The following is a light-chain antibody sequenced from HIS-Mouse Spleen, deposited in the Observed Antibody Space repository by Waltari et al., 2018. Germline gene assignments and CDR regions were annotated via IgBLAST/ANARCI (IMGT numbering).Light chain of an antibody. Sequence: DVVMTQSPLSLPVTLGQPASISCRSSQSLVHSDGNTYLNWFQQRPGQSPRRLIFKVSNRRPGVRYRFSGCGSGSDFTLKICRVVASYVGVYYCMQGTPWLGTFVQWTKMEIK. CDR1: QSLVHSDGNTY. V-gene: IGKV2-30*02. CDR2: KVS. J-gene: IGKJ1*01. CDR3: MQGTPWLGT.